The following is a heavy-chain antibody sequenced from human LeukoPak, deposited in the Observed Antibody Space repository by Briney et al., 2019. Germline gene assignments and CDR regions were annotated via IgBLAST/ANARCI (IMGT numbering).Heavy chain of an antibody. J-gene: IGHJ2*01. CDR2: IYYSGSV. V-gene: IGHV4-59*01. CDR1: GGSISSCY. Sequence: SETLSLTCTVSGGSISSCYWSWIRQPPGKGLEWIGYIYYSGSVNYNPSLSLKGRVTISVDTSRNQFSLNLTSVTAADTAVYYCARDFGPSYHCSSTSCRSYHWYFDLWGRGTLVTVSS. CDR3: ARDFGPSYHCSSTSCRSYHWYFDL. D-gene: IGHD2-2*01.